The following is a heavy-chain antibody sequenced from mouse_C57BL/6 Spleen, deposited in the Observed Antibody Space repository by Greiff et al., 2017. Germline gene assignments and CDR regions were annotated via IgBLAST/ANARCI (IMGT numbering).Heavy chain of an antibody. CDR1: GYAFSSSW. J-gene: IGHJ2*01. CDR2: IYPGDGDT. CDR3: ARSLITTVDY. Sequence: QVQLKESGPELVKPGASVKISCKASGYAFSSSWMNWVKQRPGKGLEWIGRIYPGDGDTTYNGKFKGKATLTADKSSSTAYLQLISLTSEDSAVXFFARSLITTVDYWGQGTTLTVSS. V-gene: IGHV1-82*01. D-gene: IGHD1-1*01.